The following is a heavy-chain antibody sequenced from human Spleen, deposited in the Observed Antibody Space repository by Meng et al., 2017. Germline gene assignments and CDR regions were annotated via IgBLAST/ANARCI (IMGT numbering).Heavy chain of an antibody. J-gene: IGHJ4*02. Sequence: LQGSGAAMVKPSGTLSLTCPSSDDYTSSYYWNWIRQPPGKGLEWIGFIYHNGDTNYNPSLKSRVTISVDTSKNQFSLKIVSVTAADTAVYYCARGWRVIHLYYFDNWGQGTLVTVSS. CDR2: IYHNGDT. CDR3: ARGWRVIHLYYFDN. D-gene: IGHD3-10*01. V-gene: IGHV4-59*01. CDR1: DDYTSSYY.